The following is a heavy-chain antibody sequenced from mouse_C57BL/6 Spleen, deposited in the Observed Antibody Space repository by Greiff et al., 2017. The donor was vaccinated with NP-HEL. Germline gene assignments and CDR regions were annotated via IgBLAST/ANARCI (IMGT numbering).Heavy chain of an antibody. Sequence: QVQLKESGAELVKPGASVKLSCKASGYTFTESTIHWVKQRSGQGLEWIGWFYPGSGSIKYNEKFKDKATLTADKSSTTVYMELSRLTSEDSAVYFCARHEEGPYAMDYWGQGTSVTVSS. CDR3: ARHEEGPYAMDY. V-gene: IGHV1-62-2*01. CDR1: GYTFTEST. J-gene: IGHJ4*01. CDR2: FYPGSGSI.